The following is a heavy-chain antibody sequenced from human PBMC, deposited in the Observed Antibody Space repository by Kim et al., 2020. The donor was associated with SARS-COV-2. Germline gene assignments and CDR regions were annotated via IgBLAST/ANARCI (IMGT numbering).Heavy chain of an antibody. V-gene: IGHV3-48*04. D-gene: IGHD2-15*01. J-gene: IGHJ4*02. CDR2: STSTR. Sequence: STSTRYYADSVKGRFTVSRDNAKNALYLQMNSLRAEDTAVYYCASGNGGLWGQGTLVAVSS. CDR3: ASGNGGL.